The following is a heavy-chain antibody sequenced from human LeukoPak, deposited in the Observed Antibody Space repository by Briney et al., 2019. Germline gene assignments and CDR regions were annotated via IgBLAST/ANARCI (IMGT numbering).Heavy chain of an antibody. J-gene: IGHJ4*02. CDR3: ARDNWNGEFLDY. CDR2: ISSSSSYI. V-gene: IGHV3-21*01. CDR1: GFTFSSYS. D-gene: IGHD1-1*01. Sequence: GGSLRLSCAASGFTFSSYSMNWVRQAPGKGLEWVSSISSSSSYIYYADSAKGRFTISRDNAKNSLYLQMNSLRAEDTAVYYCARDNWNGEFLDYWGQGTLVTVSS.